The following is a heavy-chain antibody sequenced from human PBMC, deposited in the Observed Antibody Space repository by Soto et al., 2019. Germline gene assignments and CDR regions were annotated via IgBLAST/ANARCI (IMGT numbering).Heavy chain of an antibody. V-gene: IGHV1-69*01. CDR1: GGTFSSYA. CDR3: ARAQSRRIFGVVITHWYCDL. J-gene: IGHJ2*01. D-gene: IGHD3-3*02. Sequence: QVQLVQSGAEVKKPGSSVKVSCKASGGTFSSYAISWVRQAPGQGLEWMGGIIPIFGTANYAQKFQGRVTITADESTSTAYMELSSLRSEDTAVYYCARAQSRRIFGVVITHWYCDLWGRGTLVTVSS. CDR2: IIPIFGTA.